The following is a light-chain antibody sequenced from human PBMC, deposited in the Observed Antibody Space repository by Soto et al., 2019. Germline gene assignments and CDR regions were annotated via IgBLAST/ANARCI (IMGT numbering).Light chain of an antibody. V-gene: IGKV3-15*01. CDR2: GAS. CDR3: QQYHDWPPIT. CDR1: QSVSSN. Sequence: IVLTQSPDTLSLSPGERASLSCRASQSVSSNYLAWFQQKPGQGPRLLIFGASTRATGIADRFSGSGSGADFTLTINSLQSEDSAVFYCQQYHDWPPITFGQGTRLE. J-gene: IGKJ5*01.